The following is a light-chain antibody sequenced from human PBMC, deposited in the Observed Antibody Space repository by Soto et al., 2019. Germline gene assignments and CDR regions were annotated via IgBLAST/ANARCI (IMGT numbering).Light chain of an antibody. CDR1: QNLFYTSSNKSY. V-gene: IGKV4-1*01. J-gene: IGKJ4*01. Sequence: DTVMTQSPDSLAVSLGETATIKCKSSQNLFYTSSNKSYLAWYHQKPGQRPRLLIYWASTRESGVPDRFSGSGSGTDFTLSISNLQADDVAVYYCHQYYSAPQAFGGGTKVEI. CDR2: WAS. CDR3: HQYYSAPQA.